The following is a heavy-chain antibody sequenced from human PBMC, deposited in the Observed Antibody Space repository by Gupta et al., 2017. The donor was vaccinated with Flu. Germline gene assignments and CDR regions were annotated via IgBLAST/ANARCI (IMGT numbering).Heavy chain of an antibody. V-gene: IGHV1-8*01. D-gene: IGHD1-26*01. CDR1: GYNFTSYD. Sequence: QVQLVQSGAEVKKPGALVKVSCKASGYNFTSYDINWVRQAPGQGLEWMGWMNPRRDNTGYAQKLQGRVTMTRDTSISTFYMELSSLRSEDTAVYYCARMVGYSAKQVRLDYWGQGTLVTVSS. CDR3: ARMVGYSAKQVRLDY. J-gene: IGHJ4*02. CDR2: MNPRRDNT.